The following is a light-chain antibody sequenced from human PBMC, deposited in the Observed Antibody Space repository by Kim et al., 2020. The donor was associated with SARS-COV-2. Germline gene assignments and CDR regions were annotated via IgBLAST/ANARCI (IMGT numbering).Light chain of an antibody. CDR1: QSISSW. Sequence: DIQMTQSPSTLSASVGDRVTITCRASQSISSWLAWYQQKPGKAPKLLIYDASTLESGVPSRFSGGESGTEFTLTIVSLQPDDFATYYCQQYTNYPWTFGQGTKVYIK. CDR3: QQYTNYPWT. V-gene: IGKV1-5*01. J-gene: IGKJ1*01. CDR2: DAS.